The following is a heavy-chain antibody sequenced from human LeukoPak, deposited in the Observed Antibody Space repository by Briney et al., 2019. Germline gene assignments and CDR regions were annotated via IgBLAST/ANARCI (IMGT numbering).Heavy chain of an antibody. CDR2: IIPILGIA. D-gene: IGHD3-22*01. Sequence: SVKVSCKASGGTFSSYAISWVRQAPGQGLEWMGRIIPILGIANYAQKFQGRVTITAGKSTTTAYMELRSLRSDDTAIYYCARDQNYYDSSGFKYFPHWGQGTLVTVSS. J-gene: IGHJ1*01. CDR3: ARDQNYYDSSGFKYFPH. V-gene: IGHV1-69*04. CDR1: GGTFSSYA.